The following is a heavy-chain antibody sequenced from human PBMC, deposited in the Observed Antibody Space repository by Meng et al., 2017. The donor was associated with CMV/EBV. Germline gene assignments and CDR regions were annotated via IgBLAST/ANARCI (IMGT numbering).Heavy chain of an antibody. CDR2: IIPIFGTA. J-gene: IGHJ5*02. Sequence: VQRALSRAELKKPWSSVKGSGKATGGTFISYAISWVRQAPGQGLEWMGGIIPIFGTANYAQKFQGRVTITADESTSTAYMELSSLRSADTAVYYCAREGGIVVVPAAPGWFDPWGQGTLVTVSS. V-gene: IGHV1-69*12. CDR1: GGTFISYA. CDR3: AREGGIVVVPAAPGWFDP. D-gene: IGHD2-2*01.